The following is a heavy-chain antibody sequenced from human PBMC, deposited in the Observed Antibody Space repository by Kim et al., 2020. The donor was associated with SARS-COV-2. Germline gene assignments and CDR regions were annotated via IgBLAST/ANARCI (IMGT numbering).Heavy chain of an antibody. V-gene: IGHV4-59*13. Sequence: SETLSLTCTVSGGSISSYYWSWIRQPPGKGLEWIGYIYYSGSTNYNPSLKSRVTISVDTSKNQFSLKLSSVTAADAAAYYCSREIAGKFDYWGHGTLGTV. J-gene: IGHJ4*01. CDR3: SREIAGKFDY. CDR1: GGSISSYY. D-gene: IGHD6-13*01. CDR2: IYYSGST.